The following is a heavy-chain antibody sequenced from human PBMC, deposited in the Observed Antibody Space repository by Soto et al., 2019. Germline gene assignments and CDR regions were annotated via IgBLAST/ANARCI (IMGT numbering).Heavy chain of an antibody. V-gene: IGHV3-49*03. CDR3: ARRNFLDY. J-gene: IGHJ4*02. CDR2: IRSKTYGGTT. CDR1: GFTFGDYA. Sequence: PGGSLRLSCTTSGFTFGDYAMSWFRQAPGKGLEWIGYIRSKTYGGTTEYAASVKGRFTISRDDSKRVAHLQMNSLESEDTAVYYCARRNFLDYWGQGTPVTGSS.